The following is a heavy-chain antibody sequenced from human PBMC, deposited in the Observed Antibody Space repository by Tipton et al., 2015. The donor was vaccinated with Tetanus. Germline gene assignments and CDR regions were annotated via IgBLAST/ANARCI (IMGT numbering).Heavy chain of an antibody. V-gene: IGHV3-21*06. Sequence: SLRLSCTASGFSFSTSTMNWVRQAPGKGLEFVASISSDSSNTHYADSLKGRFTISRDNAKNSLYLQTNSLRADDMAMYYCVRGDSRDYWGQGTLVTVSS. CDR1: GFSFSTST. CDR2: ISSDSSNT. CDR3: VRGDSRDY. J-gene: IGHJ4*02.